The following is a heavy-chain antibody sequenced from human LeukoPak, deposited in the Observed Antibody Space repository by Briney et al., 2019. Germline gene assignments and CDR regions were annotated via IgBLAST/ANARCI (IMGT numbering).Heavy chain of an antibody. CDR3: ATYYSDSSAYVHYLDS. CDR1: GGYISGFY. J-gene: IGHJ4*02. D-gene: IGHD3-22*01. Sequence: SETLSLTCTVSGGYISGFYWSWIRQPPEKGLEWIGYVHYSGSTNYNPSLKSRVIISVDSSKNQFSLKLSSVTAADTAVYYCATYYSDSSAYVHYLDSWGRGTLVTVSS. CDR2: VHYSGST. V-gene: IGHV4-59*03.